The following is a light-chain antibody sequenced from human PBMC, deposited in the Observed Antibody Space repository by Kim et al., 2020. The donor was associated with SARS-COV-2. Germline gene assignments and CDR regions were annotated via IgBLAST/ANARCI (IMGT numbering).Light chain of an antibody. V-gene: IGLV3-19*01. CDR1: SIRSYD. J-gene: IGLJ2*01. CDR2: GKN. CDR3: NSRDSNDNVV. Sequence: VALGQTGSITCKGNSIRSYDATWYQKKPGQAPILVIYGKNKRPSGIPDRFSGSSSGNTASLTITGTQAGDEADYYCNSRDSNDNVVFGGGTQLTVL.